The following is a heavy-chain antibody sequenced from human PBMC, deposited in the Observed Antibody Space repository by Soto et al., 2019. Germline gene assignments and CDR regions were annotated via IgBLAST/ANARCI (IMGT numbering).Heavy chain of an antibody. D-gene: IGHD6-19*01. CDR2: ISSSSSTI. Sequence: EVQLVESGGGLVQPGGSLRLSCAASGFTFSSYSMNWVRQAPGQGLEWVSYISSSSSTIYYADSVKGRFTISRDNAKNSLYLQMNSLRDEDTAVYYCARPIAVAGTDYYGMDVWGQGTTVTVSS. CDR1: GFTFSSYS. V-gene: IGHV3-48*02. J-gene: IGHJ6*02. CDR3: ARPIAVAGTDYYGMDV.